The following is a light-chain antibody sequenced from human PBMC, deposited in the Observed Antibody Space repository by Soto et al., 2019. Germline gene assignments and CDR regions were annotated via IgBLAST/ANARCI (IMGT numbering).Light chain of an antibody. CDR2: GAS. CDR1: QSVSNK. CDR3: QHYGTSFA. Sequence: EIGMTQSPATLSVSTGERVTLSCRASQSVSNKLAWYQQKPGQAPRLLIYGASSRATGIPDRFSGSGSGTDLTLTISRLEPEDFAVYYCQHYGTSFAFGQGTRLEIK. V-gene: IGKV3-20*01. J-gene: IGKJ5*01.